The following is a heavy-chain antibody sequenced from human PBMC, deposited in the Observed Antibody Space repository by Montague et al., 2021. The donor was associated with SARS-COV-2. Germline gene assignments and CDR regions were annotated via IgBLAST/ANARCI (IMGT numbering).Heavy chain of an antibody. Sequence: SETLSHTCTVSGGSISSYYWSWIRQPPGKGLEWIGYMYYSGSTNYNPPLKSRVTLSVDTSKNQFSLKLSSVTAADTAVYYCARDFDYWGQGTLVTVSS. CDR2: MYYSGST. CDR1: GGSISSYY. CDR3: ARDFDY. J-gene: IGHJ4*02. V-gene: IGHV4-59*13.